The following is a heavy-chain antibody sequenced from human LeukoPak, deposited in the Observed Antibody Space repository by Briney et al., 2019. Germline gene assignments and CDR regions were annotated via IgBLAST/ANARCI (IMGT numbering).Heavy chain of an antibody. CDR3: ARGPPSSSSSWLLDC. Sequence: SETLSLTCTVSNGSISTYYWSWIRQPPGKGLEWIAYIYYSGSTNYNPSLKSRVTISVDTSKNQFSLKLSSVTAADTAVYHCARGPPSSSSSWLLDCWGQGTLVTVSS. D-gene: IGHD6-13*01. J-gene: IGHJ4*02. CDR1: NGSISTYY. CDR2: IYYSGST. V-gene: IGHV4-59*01.